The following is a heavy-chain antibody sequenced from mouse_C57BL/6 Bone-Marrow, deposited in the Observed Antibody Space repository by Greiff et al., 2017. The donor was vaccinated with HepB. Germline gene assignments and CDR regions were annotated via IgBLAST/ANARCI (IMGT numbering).Heavy chain of an antibody. CDR1: GYTFTSYW. Sequence: QVQLKQPGAELVKPGASVKMSCKASGYTFTSYWITWVKQRPGQGLEWIGDIYPGSGSTNYNEKFKSKATLTVDTSSSTAYMQLSSLTSEDSAVYYCARGGLREDYFDYWGQGTTLTVSS. D-gene: IGHD2-4*01. CDR3: ARGGLREDYFDY. CDR2: IYPGSGST. J-gene: IGHJ2*01. V-gene: IGHV1-55*01.